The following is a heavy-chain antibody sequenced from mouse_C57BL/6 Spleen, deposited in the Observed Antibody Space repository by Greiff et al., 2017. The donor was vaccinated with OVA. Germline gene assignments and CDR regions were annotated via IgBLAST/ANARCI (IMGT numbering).Heavy chain of an antibody. CDR3: AKGMAQATYTWFAY. Sequence: VKVVESGPGLVAPSQSLSITCTVSGFSLTSYGVSWVRQPPGKGLEWLGVIWGDGSTNYHSALISRLSISKDNSKSQVFLKLNSLQTDDTATYYCAKGMAQATYTWFAYWGQGTLVTVSA. V-gene: IGHV2-3*01. J-gene: IGHJ3*01. CDR2: IWGDGST. CDR1: GFSLTSYG. D-gene: IGHD3-2*02.